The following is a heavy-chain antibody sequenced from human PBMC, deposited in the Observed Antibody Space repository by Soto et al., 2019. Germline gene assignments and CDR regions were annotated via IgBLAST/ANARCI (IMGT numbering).Heavy chain of an antibody. D-gene: IGHD6-19*01. J-gene: IGHJ5*02. Sequence: GGALGLSCVASGFTVSSFEMNGIRQAPGKGPEWIAVINPSGRTRSYADSVKGRWTISRDNAENSVSLQMSSLRGQATAMYYSARYSGWSSYHWFDPWGQATLVPVSS. CDR2: INPSGRTR. CDR1: GFTVSSFE. CDR3: ARYSGWSSYHWFDP. V-gene: IGHV3-48*03.